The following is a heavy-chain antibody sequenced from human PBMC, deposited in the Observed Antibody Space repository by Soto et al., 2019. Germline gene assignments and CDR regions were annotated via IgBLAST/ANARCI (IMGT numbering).Heavy chain of an antibody. J-gene: IGHJ5*02. CDR2: INHSGST. Sequence: LSLTCAVYGGSFSGYYWSWIRQPPGKGLEWIGEINHSGSTNYNPSLKSRVTISVDTSKNQFSLKLSSVTAADTAVYYCARGLRITIFGVASSNWFDPWGQGTLVTV. V-gene: IGHV4-34*01. CDR1: GGSFSGYY. CDR3: ARGLRITIFGVASSNWFDP. D-gene: IGHD3-3*01.